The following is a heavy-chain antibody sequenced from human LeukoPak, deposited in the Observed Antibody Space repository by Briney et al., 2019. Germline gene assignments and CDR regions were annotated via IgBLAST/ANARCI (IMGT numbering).Heavy chain of an antibody. CDR3: AELGITMIGGV. D-gene: IGHD3-10*02. CDR1: GFTFSSYE. Sequence: GSLRLSCAASGFTFSSYEMNWVRQAPGKGLEWVSYISSSGSTIYYADSVKGRFTISRDNAKNSLYLQMDSLRAEDTAVYYCAELGITMIGGVWGKGTTVTISS. V-gene: IGHV3-48*03. CDR2: ISSSGSTI. J-gene: IGHJ6*04.